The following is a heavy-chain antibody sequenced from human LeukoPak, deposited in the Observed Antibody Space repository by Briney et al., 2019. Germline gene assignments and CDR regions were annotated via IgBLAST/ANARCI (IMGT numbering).Heavy chain of an antibody. V-gene: IGHV1-18*01. CDR1: GYTLSSYG. Sequence: ASVKVSCKASGYTLSSYGFSWVRQAPGQGLEWMGWISGYNGNTYYAQNFQGRVTMTTDTSTSTAYMELRSLSSDDTAMYYCARGFRYTYGIDYWGQGTQVTVSS. CDR3: ARGFRYTYGIDY. CDR2: ISGYNGNT. D-gene: IGHD5-18*01. J-gene: IGHJ4*02.